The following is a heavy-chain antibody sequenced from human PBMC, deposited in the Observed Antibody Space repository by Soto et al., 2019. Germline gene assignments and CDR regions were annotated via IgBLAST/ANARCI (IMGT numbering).Heavy chain of an antibody. J-gene: IGHJ4*02. V-gene: IGHV5-51*01. CDR2: IYPGDHET. D-gene: IGHD6-13*01. CDR3: ARSPRSSPYFDY. CDR1: GYTFSHFW. Sequence: PWESLTISGPCSGYTFSHFWIGWVRQLPGKGLEWMGIIYPGDHETRYSPSFHGKVTISADKSINTAYLQWNSLEASDTAFYFCARSPRSSPYFDYWGQGALVTVSS.